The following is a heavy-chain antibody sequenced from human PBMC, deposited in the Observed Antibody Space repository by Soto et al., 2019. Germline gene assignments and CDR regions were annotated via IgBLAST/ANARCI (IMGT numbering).Heavy chain of an antibody. Sequence: VKVSCKASGGTFGSDAITWVRQAPGQGLEWVGRIIPIFGTTNYAQNLQGRVTISADKSTLTSYMELHSLTSDDTALYYCARDRTDSGYYANWLDPWGQGTQVTVSS. V-gene: IGHV1-69*06. CDR1: GGTFGSDA. J-gene: IGHJ5*02. CDR2: IIPIFGTT. CDR3: ARDRTDSGYYANWLDP. D-gene: IGHD3-22*01.